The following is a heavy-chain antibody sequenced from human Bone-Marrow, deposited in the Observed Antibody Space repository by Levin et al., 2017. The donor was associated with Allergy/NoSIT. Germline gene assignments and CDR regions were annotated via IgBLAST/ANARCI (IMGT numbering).Heavy chain of an antibody. V-gene: IGHV4-61*01. CDR2: IDYSGRT. CDR1: GTSVNSGSNY. CDR3: WRDLDYYYYMDV. Sequence: SQTLSLTCTVSGTSVNSGSNYWSWIRQSPGKGLEWIGNIDYSGRTKYNPSLRSRVTISADTSKNQFSLSLSSVTAADTAVYYCWRDLDYYYYMDVWGKGTTVTVSS. J-gene: IGHJ6*03.